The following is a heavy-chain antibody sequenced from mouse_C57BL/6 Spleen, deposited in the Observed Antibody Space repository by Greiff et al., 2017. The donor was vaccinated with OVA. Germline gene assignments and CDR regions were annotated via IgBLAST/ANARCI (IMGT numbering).Heavy chain of an antibody. CDR2: IYPGDGDT. Sequence: VKLVESGPELVKPGASVKISCKASGYAFSSSWMNWVKQRPGKGLEWIGRIYPGDGDTNYNGKFKGKATLTADKSSSTAYMQLSSLTSEDSAVYFCARGLYYGSSSFAYWGQGTLVTVSA. D-gene: IGHD1-1*01. CDR3: ARGLYYGSSSFAY. J-gene: IGHJ3*01. CDR1: GYAFSSSW. V-gene: IGHV1-82*01.